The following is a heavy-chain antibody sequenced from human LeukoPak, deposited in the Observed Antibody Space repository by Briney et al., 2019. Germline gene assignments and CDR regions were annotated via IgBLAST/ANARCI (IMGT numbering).Heavy chain of an antibody. CDR1: GGSISSYY. Sequence: SETLSLTCTVSGGSISSYYWSWIRQPPGKGLEWIGYIYYSGSTNYNPSLKSRVTISVDTSKNQFSLKLSSVTAADTAVYYCARVVRWGDAFDIWGQGTMVTVSS. V-gene: IGHV4-59*01. CDR2: IYYSGST. CDR3: ARVVRWGDAFDI. J-gene: IGHJ3*02. D-gene: IGHD7-27*01.